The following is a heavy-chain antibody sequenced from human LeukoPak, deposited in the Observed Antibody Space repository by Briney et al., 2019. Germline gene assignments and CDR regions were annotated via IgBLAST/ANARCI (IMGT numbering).Heavy chain of an antibody. CDR3: ASYTPVRDGYKRFDY. CDR1: GGSISSGGYC. CDR2: IYYSGST. Sequence: PSETLSLTCTVSGGSISSGGYCWSWIRQHPGKGLEWIGYIYYSGSTYYNPSLKSRVTISVDTSKNQFSLKLSSVTAADTAVYYCASYTPVRDGYKRFDYWGQGTLVTVSS. D-gene: IGHD5-24*01. J-gene: IGHJ4*02. V-gene: IGHV4-31*03.